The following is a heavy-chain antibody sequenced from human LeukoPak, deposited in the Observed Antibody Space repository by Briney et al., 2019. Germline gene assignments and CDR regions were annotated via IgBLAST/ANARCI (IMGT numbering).Heavy chain of an antibody. Sequence: GGSLRLSCAASGFTFSRYWMHWVRQAPGKGLVWVARINSEGISTSYADSVKGRFTISRDNAKNTLYLQMNSLRAEDTAVYFCAGETGTGFDPWGQGTLVTVS. CDR2: INSEGIST. CDR3: AGETGTGFDP. D-gene: IGHD3/OR15-3a*01. J-gene: IGHJ5*02. CDR1: GFTFSRYW. V-gene: IGHV3-74*01.